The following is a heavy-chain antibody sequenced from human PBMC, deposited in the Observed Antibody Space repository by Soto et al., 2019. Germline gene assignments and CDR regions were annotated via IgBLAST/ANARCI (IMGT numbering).Heavy chain of an antibody. CDR2: IVPHSGTS. CDR1: GASFSSYA. D-gene: IGHD1-26*01. V-gene: IGHV1-69*13. J-gene: IGHJ4*02. CDR3: ARDGSGSPYFFDY. Sequence: SVKVSCKASGASFSSYAFSWLRQAPGQGLEWMGGIVPHSGTSNYAQKFQGRVTITANESTTTAYMELSTLRSEDTAVYYCARDGSGSPYFFDYWGQGTQVTVS.